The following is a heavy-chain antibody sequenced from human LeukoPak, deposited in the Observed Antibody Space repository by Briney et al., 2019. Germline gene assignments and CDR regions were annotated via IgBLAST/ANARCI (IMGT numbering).Heavy chain of an antibody. V-gene: IGHV3-21*01. D-gene: IGHD3-22*01. Sequence: GGSLRLSCAASGFNFRSYTMNWVRQAPGKGLEWVSSISGGSSDIYYAESVKGRFTISRDNAKDSLYPLMNSLRAEDTAVYYCAADSSGYYEAFDLWGQGTVVTVSS. CDR2: ISGGSSDI. CDR1: GFNFRSYT. J-gene: IGHJ3*01. CDR3: AADSSGYYEAFDL.